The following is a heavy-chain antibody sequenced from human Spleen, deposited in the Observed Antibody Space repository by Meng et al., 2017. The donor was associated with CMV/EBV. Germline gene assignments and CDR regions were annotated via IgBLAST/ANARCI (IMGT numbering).Heavy chain of an antibody. CDR3: AKGTCSSTSCAFDY. V-gene: IGHV3-23*03. Sequence: ASGFTFSSYAMSWVRQAPGKGLEWVSVISSGGSSTYYTDSVKGRFTISRENSKNTLNLQMNSLRAEDTAVYYCAKGTCSSTSCAFDYWGQGTLVTVSS. J-gene: IGHJ4*02. CDR1: GFTFSSYA. CDR2: ISSGGSST. D-gene: IGHD2-2*01.